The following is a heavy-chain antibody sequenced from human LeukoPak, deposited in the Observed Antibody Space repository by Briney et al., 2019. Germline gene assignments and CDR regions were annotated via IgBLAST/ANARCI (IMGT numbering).Heavy chain of an antibody. J-gene: IGHJ4*02. D-gene: IGHD3-3*01. CDR2: INPNSGGT. CDR3: ARVREIRFLEWLRALDY. Sequence: ASVKVSCKASGYTFTGYYMHWVRQAPGQGLEWMGWINPNSGGTNYAQKFQGRVTMTRDASISTAYMELSRLRSDDTAVYYCARVREIRFLEWLRALDYWGQGTLVTVFS. CDR1: GYTFTGYY. V-gene: IGHV1-2*02.